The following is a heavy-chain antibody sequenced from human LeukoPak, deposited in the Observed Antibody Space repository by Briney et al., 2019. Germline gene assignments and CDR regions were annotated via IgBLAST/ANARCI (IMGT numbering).Heavy chain of an antibody. CDR2: IKRKRDGETT. J-gene: IGHJ4*02. Sequence: GGSLRLSCVASGFTFSSNWMSWVRQAPGKGLEWVGRIKRKRDGETTDYSSPVKGRFTISRDDSKNTLYLQMNSLKIEGTAVYYCTGSKWITNDYWGQGTLVTVSS. CDR1: GFTFSSNW. CDR3: TGSKWITNDY. D-gene: IGHD5-12*01. V-gene: IGHV3-15*01.